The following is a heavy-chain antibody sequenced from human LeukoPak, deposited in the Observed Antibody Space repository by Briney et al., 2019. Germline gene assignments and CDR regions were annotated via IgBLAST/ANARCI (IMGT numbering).Heavy chain of an antibody. CDR1: GFTFSSYE. CDR2: ISSSGSTI. V-gene: IGHV3-48*03. J-gene: IGHJ6*03. CDR3: ARVLRYYYYMDV. Sequence: GGSLRLSCAASGFTFSSYEMNWGRQAPGKGLEWVSYISSSGSTIYYADSVKGRFTISRDNAKNSLYLQMNSLRAEDTALYYCARVLRYYYYMDVWGEGTTVTVSS.